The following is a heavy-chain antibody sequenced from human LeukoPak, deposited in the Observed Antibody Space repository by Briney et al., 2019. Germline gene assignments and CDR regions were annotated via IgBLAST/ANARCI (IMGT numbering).Heavy chain of an antibody. V-gene: IGHV4-39*01. Sequence: SETLSLTCTVSDGSISSSSYYWGWIRQPPGKGLEWIGSIYYSGISYYNSSLKSRVTISIDTSKNQFSLKVSSVTAADTAVHYCARLLAATGAYYWGQGTLVTVSS. CDR1: DGSISSSSYY. J-gene: IGHJ4*02. CDR3: ARLLAATGAYY. D-gene: IGHD6-13*01. CDR2: IYYSGIS.